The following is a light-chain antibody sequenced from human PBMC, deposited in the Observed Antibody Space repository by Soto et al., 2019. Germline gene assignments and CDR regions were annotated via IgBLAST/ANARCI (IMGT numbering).Light chain of an antibody. Sequence: DIQMTQSPSSLSASVGGRVTITCRASQDINNFLAWFQQKPGKAPKPLIYSASSLQDGVPSRFSGSGSGTHFTLTISSLQPEDFATYYCQQYNDNWTFGQGTKVEIK. CDR2: SAS. CDR1: QDINNF. V-gene: IGKV1-16*01. CDR3: QQYNDNWT. J-gene: IGKJ1*01.